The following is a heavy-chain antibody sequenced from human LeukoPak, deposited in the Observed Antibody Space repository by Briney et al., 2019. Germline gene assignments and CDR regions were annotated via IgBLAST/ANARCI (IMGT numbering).Heavy chain of an antibody. D-gene: IGHD3/OR15-3a*01. CDR2: IYYSGNT. CDR3: ARQTGSGLFILP. Sequence: SETLSLTCTVSGGSISTSGYYWGWIRQPPGKGMEWIGSIYYSGNTYYHASLKSQVSISIDTSKNQFSLRLTSVTAADTAVYYCARQTGSGLFILPGGQGTLVTVSS. V-gene: IGHV4-39*01. J-gene: IGHJ4*02. CDR1: GGSISTSGYY.